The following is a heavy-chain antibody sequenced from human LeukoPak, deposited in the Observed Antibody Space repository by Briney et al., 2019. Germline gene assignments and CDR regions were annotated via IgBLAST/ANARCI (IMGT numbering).Heavy chain of an antibody. CDR2: IYYSGST. J-gene: IGHJ3*01. CDR3: AKKLGYCSSTSCPDASDL. D-gene: IGHD2-2*01. Sequence: SEALSLTCTVFGGSISSSSYYWRWIRQPPGKGLEWIGSIYYSGSTYYNPSLKSRVTISVDTSKNQFSLKLSSVTAVDTPVYYCAKKLGYCSSTSCPDASDLLSNGTKVTVSS. V-gene: IGHV4-39*01. CDR1: GGSISSSSYY.